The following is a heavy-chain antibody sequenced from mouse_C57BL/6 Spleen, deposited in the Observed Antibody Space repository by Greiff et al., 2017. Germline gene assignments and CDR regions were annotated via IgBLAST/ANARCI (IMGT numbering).Heavy chain of an antibody. CDR3: ARKAGGNCGYYAMDY. J-gene: IGHJ4*01. CDR2: IWSGGST. Sequence: VQLKESGPGLVQPSQSLSITCTVSGFSFTSYGVHWVRQSPGKGLEWLGVIWSGGSTDYNAAFVTSLSISKDNSKSHVFFKMNSLQADDTAVYYCARKAGGNCGYYAMDYWGQGTSVTVSS. V-gene: IGHV2-2*01. CDR1: GFSFTSYG. D-gene: IGHD2-1*01.